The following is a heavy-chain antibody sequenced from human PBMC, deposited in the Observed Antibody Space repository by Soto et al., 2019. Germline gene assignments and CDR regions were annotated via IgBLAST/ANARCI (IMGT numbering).Heavy chain of an antibody. D-gene: IGHD5-18*01. CDR3: ASPPIQLWAPLDY. CDR2: ISYDGSNK. CDR1: GFTFSSYA. Sequence: PGGSLRLSCAASGFTFSSYAMHWVRQAPGKGLEWVAVISYDGSNKYYADSVKGRFTISRDNSKNTLYLQMNSLRAEDTAVYYCASPPIQLWAPLDYWGQGTLVTVSS. V-gene: IGHV3-30-3*01. J-gene: IGHJ4*02.